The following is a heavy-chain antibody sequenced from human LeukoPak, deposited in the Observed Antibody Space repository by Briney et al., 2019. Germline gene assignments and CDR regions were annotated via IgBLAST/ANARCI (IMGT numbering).Heavy chain of an antibody. CDR1: GFTFSSYW. D-gene: IGHD3-10*01. J-gene: IGHJ4*02. CDR3: ARAKNYYGSVGDY. V-gene: IGHV3-7*01. CDR2: IKQDGSEK. Sequence: QPGGSLRLSCAASGFTFSSYWMSWVRQAPGKGLEWVANIKQDGSEKFYVDSVKGRFTISRDNAKNSLYLQMDSLRAEDTAVYFCARAKNYYGSVGDYWGQGTLVTVSS.